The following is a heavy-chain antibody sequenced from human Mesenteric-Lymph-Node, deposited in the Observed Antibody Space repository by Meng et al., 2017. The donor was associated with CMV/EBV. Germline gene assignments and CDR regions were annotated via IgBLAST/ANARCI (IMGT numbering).Heavy chain of an antibody. V-gene: IGHV3-53*01. Sequence: LSLTCAGSGFTVSSSYMSWVRQAPGKGLEWVSIIFSGGSTYYADSVKGRFTISRDNSRNTVYLQMNSLRADDTAIYYCAKTFSPYCGGDCYSFSEFSDYWGQGTLVTVSS. CDR3: AKTFSPYCGGDCYSFSEFSDY. CDR1: GFTVSSSY. CDR2: IFSGGST. D-gene: IGHD2-21*02. J-gene: IGHJ4*02.